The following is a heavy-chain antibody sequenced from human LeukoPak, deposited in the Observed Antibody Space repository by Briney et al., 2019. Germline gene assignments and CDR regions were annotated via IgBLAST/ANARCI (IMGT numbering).Heavy chain of an antibody. J-gene: IGHJ3*01. D-gene: IGHD3-10*01. CDR1: GFIFSGYG. CDR3: AKDRFGSGNAFDF. Sequence: GGSLRLSCAASGFIFSGYGMHWVRQAPGKGLEWVAFIQYDGGTKFYADSVRGRSTISRDNSKNTVYLEMNSLRVEDTALYYCAKDRFGSGNAFDFWGQGTVIIVSS. V-gene: IGHV3-30*02. CDR2: IQYDGGTK.